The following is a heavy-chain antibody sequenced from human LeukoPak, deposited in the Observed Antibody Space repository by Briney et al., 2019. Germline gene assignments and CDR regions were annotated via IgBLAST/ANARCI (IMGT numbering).Heavy chain of an antibody. Sequence: GSLRLSCAASGFTFSSYAMSWVRQAPGKGLEWVSAISGSGGSTYYADSVKGRFTISRDNSKNTLYLQMNCLRAEDTAVYYCAKVGYCSSTSCYWRGTYYFDYWGQGTLVTVSS. CDR3: AKVGYCSSTSCYWRGTYYFDY. CDR1: GFTFSSYA. D-gene: IGHD2-2*01. V-gene: IGHV3-23*01. CDR2: ISGSGGST. J-gene: IGHJ4*02.